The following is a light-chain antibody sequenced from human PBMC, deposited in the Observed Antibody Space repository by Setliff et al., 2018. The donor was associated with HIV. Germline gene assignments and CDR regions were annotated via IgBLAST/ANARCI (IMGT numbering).Light chain of an antibody. J-gene: IGLJ1*01. CDR1: NSDVGGYSY. CDR3: SSYASSNTLP. Sequence: QSALARPASVSGSPGQSITISCTGTNSDVGGYSYVSWYQQHPGKAPKLIIYEVRNRPSGVSNRFSGSKSGNTASLTISGLQAEDEADYYCSSYASSNTLPFGTGTKVTVL. V-gene: IGLV2-14*01. CDR2: EVR.